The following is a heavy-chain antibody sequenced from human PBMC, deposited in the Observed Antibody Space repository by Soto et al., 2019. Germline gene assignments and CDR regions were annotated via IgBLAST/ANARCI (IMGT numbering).Heavy chain of an antibody. D-gene: IGHD3-10*01. CDR2: INHSGST. Sequence: SETLSLTCTFYGWSFSGYYWSWIRQPPGKGLEWIGEINHSGSTNYNPSLKSRVTISVDTSKNQFSLKLSSVTAADTAIYYCAKEGTMVRGVPHNWFDPWGQGTLVTVSS. J-gene: IGHJ5*02. CDR3: AKEGTMVRGVPHNWFDP. CDR1: GWSFSGYY. V-gene: IGHV4-34*01.